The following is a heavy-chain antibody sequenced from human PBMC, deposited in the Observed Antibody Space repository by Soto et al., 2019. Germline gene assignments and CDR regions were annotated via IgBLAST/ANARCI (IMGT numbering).Heavy chain of an antibody. CDR1: GFTFGNAW. CDR2: IKSKTDGGTT. CDR3: TTLNPERLGIDY. V-gene: IGHV3-15*01. J-gene: IGHJ4*02. Sequence: EVQLVESGGGLVKPGGSLRLSCAASGFTFGNAWMSWVRQAPGKGLEWVGRIKSKTDGGTTDYAAPVKGRFTISRDDSKNTLYLQMNSLKTEDTAVYYCTTLNPERLGIDYWGQGTLVTVSS. D-gene: IGHD1-1*01.